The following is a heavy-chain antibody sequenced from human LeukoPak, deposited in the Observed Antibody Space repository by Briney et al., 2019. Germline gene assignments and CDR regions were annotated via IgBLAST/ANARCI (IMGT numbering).Heavy chain of an antibody. D-gene: IGHD3-22*01. CDR2: IYYSGST. CDR1: GGSISSHY. Sequence: SETLSLTCTVSGGSISSHYWSWIRQPPGKGLEWIGYIYYSGSTNYNPSLKSRVTISVDTSKNQFSLKLSSVTAADTAVYYCARGADSSGYYSIFYFDYWGQGTLVTVSS. V-gene: IGHV4-59*11. J-gene: IGHJ4*02. CDR3: ARGADSSGYYSIFYFDY.